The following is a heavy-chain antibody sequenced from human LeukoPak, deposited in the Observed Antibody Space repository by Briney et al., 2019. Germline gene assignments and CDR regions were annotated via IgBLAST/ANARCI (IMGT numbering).Heavy chain of an antibody. D-gene: IGHD3-16*01. CDR2: IYSGGST. J-gene: IGHJ5*02. CDR3: ARDLGGAPYH. CDR1: GFTVSSNY. V-gene: IGHV3-66*01. Sequence: GGSLRLSCAASGFTVSSNYMSWVCQAPGKGLEWVSVIYSGGSTYYADSVKGRFTISRDNSKNTLYLQMNNLRAEDTAVYYCARDLGGAPYHWGQGTLVTVSS.